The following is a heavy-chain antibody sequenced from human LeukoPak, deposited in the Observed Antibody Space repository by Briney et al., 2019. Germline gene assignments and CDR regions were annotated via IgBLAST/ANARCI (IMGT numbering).Heavy chain of an antibody. CDR1: GYTFTSYA. J-gene: IGHJ6*02. CDR3: ARSPTVTTYYYGMDV. CDR2: INTNTGNP. D-gene: IGHD4-17*01. Sequence: ASVKVSCKASGYTFTSYAMNWVRQAPGQGLEWMGWINTNTGNPTYAQGFTGRFVFSLDTSVSTAYLQISSLKAEDTAVYYCARSPTVTTYYYGMDVWGQGTTVTVSS. V-gene: IGHV7-4-1*02.